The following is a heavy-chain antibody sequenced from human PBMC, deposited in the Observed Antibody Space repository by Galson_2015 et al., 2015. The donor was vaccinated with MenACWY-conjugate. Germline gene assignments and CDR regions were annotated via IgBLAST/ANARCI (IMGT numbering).Heavy chain of an antibody. CDR2: ISYDGSNK. J-gene: IGHJ4*02. V-gene: IGHV3-30*18. D-gene: IGHD2-21*02. CDR3: AKARRGRVVVTATTDY. CDR1: GFTFSSYG. Sequence: SLRLSCEASGFTFSSYGMHWVRQAPGKGLEWVAVISYDGSNKYYADSVKGRFTISRDNSKNTLYLQMNSLRAEDTAVYYCAKARRGRVVVTATTDYWGQGTLVTVSS.